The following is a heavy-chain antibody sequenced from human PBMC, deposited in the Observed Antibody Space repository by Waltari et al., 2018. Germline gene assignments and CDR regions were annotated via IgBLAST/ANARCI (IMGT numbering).Heavy chain of an antibody. D-gene: IGHD6-13*01. V-gene: IGHV3-7*01. CDR3: ARTGLYSSSYDY. Sequence: EVQLVESGGGLVQPGGSLRLSCAASGFTFSSYWMSWVRQAPGKGLGWVANKKQDGSEEYYLDSVKGRFTISRDNAKNSLYLQMNSLRAEDTAVYYCARTGLYSSSYDYWGQGTLVTVSS. CDR1: GFTFSSYW. J-gene: IGHJ4*02. CDR2: KKQDGSEE.